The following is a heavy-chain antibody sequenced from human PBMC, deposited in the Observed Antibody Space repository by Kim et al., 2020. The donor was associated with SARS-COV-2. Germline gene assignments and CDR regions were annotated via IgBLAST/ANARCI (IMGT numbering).Heavy chain of an antibody. CDR1: GFTFSSYG. D-gene: IGHD6-19*01. CDR3: AKDHSSGWYTGYYYYYGMDV. J-gene: IGHJ6*02. V-gene: IGHV3-30*18. CDR2: ISYDGSNK. Sequence: GGSLRLSCTASGFTFSSYGMHWVRQAPGKGLEWVAVISYDGSNKYYADSVKGRFTISRDNSKNTLYLQMNSLRAEDTAVYYCAKDHSSGWYTGYYYYYGMDVWGQGTTVTVSS.